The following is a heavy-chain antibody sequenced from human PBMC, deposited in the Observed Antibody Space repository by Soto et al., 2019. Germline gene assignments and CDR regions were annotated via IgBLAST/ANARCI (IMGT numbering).Heavy chain of an antibody. CDR1: GYTFTGYY. V-gene: IGHV1-2*04. Sequence: ASVKVSCKASGYTFTGYYMHWVRQAPGQGLEWMGWINPNSGGTNYAQKFQGWVTMTRDTSISTAYMELSRLRSDDTAVYYCARDFNCSGGSCVDDWGQGTLVTVSS. CDR2: INPNSGGT. J-gene: IGHJ4*02. D-gene: IGHD2-15*01. CDR3: ARDFNCSGGSCVDD.